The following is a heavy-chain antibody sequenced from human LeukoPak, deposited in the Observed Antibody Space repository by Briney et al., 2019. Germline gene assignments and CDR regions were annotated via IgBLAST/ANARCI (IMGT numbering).Heavy chain of an antibody. CDR1: GGSISSGGYY. V-gene: IGHV4-31*03. J-gene: IGHJ6*02. Sequence: PSETLSLTCTVSGGSISSGGYYWSWIRQHPGKGLEWIGYIYYSGSTYYNPSLKSRVTISVDTSKNQFSLKLSSVTAADTAVYYCARDSRGRVYDFWSGYPGGGRGYYYGMDVWGQGTTVTVSS. D-gene: IGHD3-3*01. CDR3: ARDSRGRVYDFWSGYPGGGRGYYYGMDV. CDR2: IYYSGST.